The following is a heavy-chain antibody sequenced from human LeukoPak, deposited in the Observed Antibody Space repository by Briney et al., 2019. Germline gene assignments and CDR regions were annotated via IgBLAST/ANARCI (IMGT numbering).Heavy chain of an antibody. Sequence: GASVTVFCKPTGHTFTTSSIRSLPQAPGQGLEWMGWISAYNGNTNYAQKLQGRVTMTTDTSTSTAYMELRSLRSDDTAVYYCARDMVRGVTTTYYWGQGTLVTVSS. CDR1: GHTFTTSS. CDR3: ARDMVRGVTTTYY. V-gene: IGHV1-18*01. J-gene: IGHJ4*02. CDR2: ISAYNGNT. D-gene: IGHD3-10*01.